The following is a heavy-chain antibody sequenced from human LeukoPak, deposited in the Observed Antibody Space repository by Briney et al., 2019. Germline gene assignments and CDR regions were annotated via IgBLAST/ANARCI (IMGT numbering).Heavy chain of an antibody. D-gene: IGHD2-21*02. CDR1: GGSLSGYY. J-gene: IGHJ4*02. Sequence: SETLSLTCAVYGGSLSGYYCSWIRQPPGKGLEWIGEINHSGSTNYNPSLKRRVTISVDTSKIQFSLKLSSVTAADTAVYYCARGGVTLTYWGQGTLVTVSS. V-gene: IGHV4-34*01. CDR3: ARGGVTLTY. CDR2: INHSGST.